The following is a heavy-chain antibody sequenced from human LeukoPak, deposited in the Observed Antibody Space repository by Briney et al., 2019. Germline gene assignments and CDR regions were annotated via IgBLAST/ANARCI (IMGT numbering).Heavy chain of an antibody. Sequence: PSETLSLTRAIYGGSFGGYYWSWIRQPPGKGLEWIGEINHSGSTNYNPSLKSRVTISVDTSKNHFSLKLSSVTAADTAVYYCAGPGAGDLDYWGQGTLVTVSS. V-gene: IGHV4-34*01. D-gene: IGHD3-10*01. CDR2: INHSGST. CDR3: AGPGAGDLDY. CDR1: GGSFGGYY. J-gene: IGHJ4*02.